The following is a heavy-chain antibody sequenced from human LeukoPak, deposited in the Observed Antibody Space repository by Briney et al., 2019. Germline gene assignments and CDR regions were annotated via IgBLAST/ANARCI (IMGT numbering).Heavy chain of an antibody. J-gene: IGHJ4*02. D-gene: IGHD3-10*01. CDR1: GGSISSYY. Sequence: PSETLSLTCTVSGGSISSYYWSWIRQPPGKGLEWIGYIYYSGSTNYNPSLKSRVTISVDTSKNQFSLKLSSVTAADTAVYYCAREGRGSGSYTFDYRGQGTLVTVSS. V-gene: IGHV4-59*01. CDR2: IYYSGST. CDR3: AREGRGSGSYTFDY.